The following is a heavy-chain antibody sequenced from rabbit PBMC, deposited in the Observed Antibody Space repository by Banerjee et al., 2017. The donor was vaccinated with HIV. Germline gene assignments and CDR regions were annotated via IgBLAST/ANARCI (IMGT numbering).Heavy chain of an antibody. CDR3: ARHIHGHLAYDL. J-gene: IGHJ3*01. V-gene: IGHV1S47*01. CDR1: GFDFSSYG. CDR2: IYTGDGST. D-gene: IGHD6-1*01. Sequence: QEQLKESGGDLVKPEGSLTLTCTASGFDFSSYGVSWVRQAPGKGPEWIACIYTGDGSTYYASWVNGRFSISKTSSTTVTLQMTSLTAADTATYFCARHIHGHLAYDLWGQGTLVTVS.